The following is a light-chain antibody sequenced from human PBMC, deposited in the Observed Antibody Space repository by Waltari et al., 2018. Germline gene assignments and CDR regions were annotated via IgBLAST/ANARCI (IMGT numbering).Light chain of an antibody. CDR3: MQSLQALWT. V-gene: IGKV2-28*01. Sequence: DIVMTQSPLSLPVTPGEPASIPCRSSQSLLHSNGYNYLDWYLQKPGQSPQLLIYLGSNRASGVPDRFSGSGSGTDFTLKISRVEGEDVGVYYCMQSLQALWTFGQGTKVEIK. CDR1: QSLLHSNGYNY. CDR2: LGS. J-gene: IGKJ1*01.